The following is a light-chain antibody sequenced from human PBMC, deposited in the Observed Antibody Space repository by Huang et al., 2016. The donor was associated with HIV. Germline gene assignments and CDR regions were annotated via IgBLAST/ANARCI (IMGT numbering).Light chain of an antibody. CDR1: QIINKY. V-gene: IGKV1-39*01. Sequence: DIQMTQAPPSLPAAVGDRVIITCRASQIINKYLNWYQQMPGRAPKLLISGASSLQGGVSSRFSGSGSGTDFTLTIRDLQPEDTATYHCQQSYNIPRTFGQGTLLEI. CDR3: QQSYNIPRT. J-gene: IGKJ2*01. CDR2: GAS.